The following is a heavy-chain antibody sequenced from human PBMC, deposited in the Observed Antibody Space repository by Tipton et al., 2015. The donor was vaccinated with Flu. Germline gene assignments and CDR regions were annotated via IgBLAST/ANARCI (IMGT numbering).Heavy chain of an antibody. Sequence: TLSLTCTVSGGSISSYYWSWIRQPAGKGLEWIGRIYTSGSTNYNPSLKSRVTMSVDTSKNQFSLKLSSVTAADTAVYYCASSAQNYYYDSSGYPFDYWGQGTLVTVSS. CDR1: GGSISSYY. CDR2: IYTSGST. D-gene: IGHD3-22*01. CDR3: ASSAQNYYYDSSGYPFDY. V-gene: IGHV4-4*07. J-gene: IGHJ4*02.